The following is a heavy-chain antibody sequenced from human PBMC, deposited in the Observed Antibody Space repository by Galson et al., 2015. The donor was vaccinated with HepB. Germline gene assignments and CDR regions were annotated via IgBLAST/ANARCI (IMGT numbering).Heavy chain of an antibody. D-gene: IGHD6-25*01. CDR2: IRSKANNSAT. CDR3: SRLGDLSGDSSA. CDR1: GFTFSGSA. J-gene: IGHJ5*02. V-gene: IGHV3-73*01. Sequence: SLRLSCAASGFTFSGSAMHWVRQTPGKGLEWVGRIRSKANNSATAYTAAVKGRFSIYRDESKNTAFLRMTRLKTEDTGDDYCSRLGDLSGDSSAWGKGTLVTVSS.